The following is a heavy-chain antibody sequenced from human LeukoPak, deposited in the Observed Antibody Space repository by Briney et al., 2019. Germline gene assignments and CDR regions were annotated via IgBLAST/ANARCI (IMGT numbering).Heavy chain of an antibody. CDR2: ISAYNGNT. J-gene: IGHJ5*02. Sequence: ASVKVSCKASGYTFTRYGISWVRQAPGQGLEWMGWISAYNGNTNYAQKLQGRVTMTTDTSTSTAYMELRSLRSDDTAVYYCARSRYYDFWSGYLLVSPPENWFDPWGQGTLVTVSS. V-gene: IGHV1-18*01. CDR3: ARSRYYDFWSGYLLVSPPENWFDP. D-gene: IGHD3-3*01. CDR1: GYTFTRYG.